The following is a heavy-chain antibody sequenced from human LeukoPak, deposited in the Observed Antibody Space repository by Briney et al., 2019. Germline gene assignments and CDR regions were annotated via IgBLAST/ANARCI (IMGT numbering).Heavy chain of an antibody. CDR1: GLTFDDLS. J-gene: IGHJ4*02. CDR3: AKDASGYDWAYFDY. CDR2: ISWNSGNI. V-gene: IGHV3-9*01. D-gene: IGHD5-12*01. Sequence: PGRSRRLACAVSGLTFDDLSMHWVRQAPRRVREWVSGISWNSGNIGYADSVKGQFNNSRDNAQNPLYLQMNSLRAEDTALYYCAKDASGYDWAYFDYWGQGTLVTVSS.